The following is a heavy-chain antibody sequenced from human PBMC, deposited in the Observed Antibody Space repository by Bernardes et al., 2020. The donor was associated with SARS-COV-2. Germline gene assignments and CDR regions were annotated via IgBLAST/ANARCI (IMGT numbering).Heavy chain of an antibody. J-gene: IGHJ6*02. V-gene: IGHV3-30-3*01. CDR1: GFKFGVYA. D-gene: IGHD3-22*01. Sequence: GGSLRLSCVAFGFKFGVYAIHWVRQAPGKGLEWVAVISYDGSNKYYADSVKGRFTISRDNSKNTLYLQMNSLRAEDTAVYYCARGPVHDSSGYYEYYYYGMDVWGQGTTVTVSS. CDR3: ARGPVHDSSGYYEYYYYGMDV. CDR2: ISYDGSNK.